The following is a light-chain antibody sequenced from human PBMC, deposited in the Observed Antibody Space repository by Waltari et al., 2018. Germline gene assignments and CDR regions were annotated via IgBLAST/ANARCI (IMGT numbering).Light chain of an antibody. J-gene: IGKJ1*01. CDR1: QSVNSN. V-gene: IGKV3-15*01. Sequence: EIVMTQSPATLSVSPGERATLSCRASQSVNSNLAWYQQKPGQAPRLLIHGASTRASGVPDRFSGSGSGTDFTLKISRVEAEDVGVYYCLQGISTPLTFGQGTKVEIK. CDR3: LQGISTPLT. CDR2: GAS.